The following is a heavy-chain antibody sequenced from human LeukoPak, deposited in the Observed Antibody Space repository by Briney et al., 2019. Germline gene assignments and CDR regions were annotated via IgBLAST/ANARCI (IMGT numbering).Heavy chain of an antibody. CDR3: TTEATVYSGYDFVY. Sequence: GGPLRLSCAASRFTFRNACMSGGPQAPGKGLEWFGRIKRKSDGGTTDYAAPVKGRFTISSDDSKIPLYLQMNSLKTEDKAVYYCTTEATVYSGYDFVYWGQGTLVTVSS. CDR2: IKRKSDGGTT. J-gene: IGHJ4*02. V-gene: IGHV3-15*01. CDR1: RFTFRNAC. D-gene: IGHD5-12*01.